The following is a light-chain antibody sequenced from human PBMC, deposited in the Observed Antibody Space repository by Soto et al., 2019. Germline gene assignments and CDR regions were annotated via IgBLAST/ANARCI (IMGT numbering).Light chain of an antibody. CDR2: EVS. J-gene: IGLJ2*01. V-gene: IGLV2-14*01. CDR1: SSDVGGYNY. Sequence: QSALTQPASVSGSPGQSITISCTGTSSDVGGYNYVSWYQQHPGKAPKLMIYEVSNRPSGVSNRFSGSMSGNTASLTISGLQAEDEADYYCSSYTSSSTPVVFGGGTKLTVL. CDR3: SSYTSSSTPVV.